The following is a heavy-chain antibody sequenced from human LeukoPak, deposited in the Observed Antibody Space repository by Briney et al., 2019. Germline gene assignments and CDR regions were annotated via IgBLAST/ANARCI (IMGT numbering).Heavy chain of an antibody. J-gene: IGHJ5*02. CDR3: ARDLRFGESYNWFDP. V-gene: IGHV4-34*01. CDR2: INHSGST. D-gene: IGHD3-10*01. CDR1: GGSFSGYY. Sequence: SETLSLTCAVYGGSFSGYYWSWIRQPPGKGLEWIGEINHSGSTNYNPSLKSRVTISVDTSKNQFSLKLSSVTAADTAVYYCARDLRFGESYNWFDPWGQGTLVTVSS.